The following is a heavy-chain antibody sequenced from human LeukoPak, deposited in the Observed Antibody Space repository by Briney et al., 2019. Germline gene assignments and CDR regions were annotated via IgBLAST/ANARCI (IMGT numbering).Heavy chain of an antibody. CDR3: AKIQAYCGGDCYSLGYFDY. Sequence: GGSLRLSCAASGITFSSYAMSWVRQAPGKGLEWVSVMSGSGGSTYYADSVKGRFTISRDNSKSTLYLQMNSLRAKDTAVYYCAKIQAYCGGDCYSLGYFDYWGQGTLVTVSS. CDR2: MSGSGGST. J-gene: IGHJ4*02. D-gene: IGHD2-21*02. V-gene: IGHV3-23*01. CDR1: GITFSSYA.